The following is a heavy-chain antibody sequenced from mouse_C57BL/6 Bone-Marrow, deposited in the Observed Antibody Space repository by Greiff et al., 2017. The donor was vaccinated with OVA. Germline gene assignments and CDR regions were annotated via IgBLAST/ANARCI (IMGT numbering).Heavy chain of an antibody. J-gene: IGHJ2*01. V-gene: IGHV1-9*01. D-gene: IGHD1-1*01. CDR3: AREENYYGSSYYFDY. Sequence: VQLQQSGAELMKPGASVKLSCKATSYTFTGYWIEWVKQRPGHGLEWIGEILPGSGSTNYNEKFKGKATFTADTSSNTAYMQLSSLTTEDSAIYYCAREENYYGSSYYFDYWGQGTTLTVSS. CDR2: ILPGSGST. CDR1: SYTFTGYW.